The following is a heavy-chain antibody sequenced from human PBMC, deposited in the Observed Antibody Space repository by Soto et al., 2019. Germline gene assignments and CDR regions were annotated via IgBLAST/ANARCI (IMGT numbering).Heavy chain of an antibody. J-gene: IGHJ6*02. CDR2: IYTDGRT. CDR3: AGGPAVTTDYGLDV. CDR1: GFAVNVNY. V-gene: IGHV3-53*01. D-gene: IGHD4-17*01. Sequence: GGSLRLSCAASGFAVNVNYMTWVRQAPGKGLEWVSFIYTDGRTFYVDSVKGRFTISRDDSENAVYLQMNSLRVEDTAVYYCAGGPAVTTDYGLDVWGQGTTVTGSS.